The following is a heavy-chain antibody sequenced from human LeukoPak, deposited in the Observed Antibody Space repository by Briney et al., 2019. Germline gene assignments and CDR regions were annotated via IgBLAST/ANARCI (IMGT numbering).Heavy chain of an antibody. CDR2: FDPEDGET. J-gene: IGHJ5*02. Sequence: ASVKVSCKVSGYTLTELSMNWVRQAPGKGLEWMGGFDPEDGETIYAQKFQGRVTMTEDTSTDTAYMELSSLRSEDTAVYYCATFSLKQWLTTWGYNWFDPWGQGTLVTVSS. D-gene: IGHD6-19*01. CDR3: ATFSLKQWLTTWGYNWFDP. V-gene: IGHV1-24*01. CDR1: GYTLTELS.